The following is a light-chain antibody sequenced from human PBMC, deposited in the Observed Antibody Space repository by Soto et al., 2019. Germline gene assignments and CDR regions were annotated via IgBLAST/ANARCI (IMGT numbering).Light chain of an antibody. V-gene: IGLV2-11*01. CDR2: DVS. CDR3: CSYAGIYV. Sequence: QPVLTQPRSVSGSPGQSVTISCTGTSSDVGDYIYVSWYQLHPGKAPKLMIYDVSKRPSGVPDRFSGSKSGNTASLTISGLQAEDEADYYCCSYAGIYVFGTGTKLHRP. J-gene: IGLJ1*01. CDR1: SSDVGDYIY.